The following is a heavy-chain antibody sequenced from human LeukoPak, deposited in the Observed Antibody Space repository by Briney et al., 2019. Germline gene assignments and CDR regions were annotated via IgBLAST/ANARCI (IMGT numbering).Heavy chain of an antibody. D-gene: IGHD2-2*01. Sequence: GRSLRLSCAASGFTFSSYGMHWVRQAPGKGLEWVAVISYDGSNKYYADSVKGRFTISRDNSKDTLYLQMNSLRAEDTAVYYCAKVGGRGCSSTSCHDYWGQGTLVTVSS. CDR2: ISYDGSNK. CDR1: GFTFSSYG. CDR3: AKVGGRGCSSTSCHDY. J-gene: IGHJ4*02. V-gene: IGHV3-30*18.